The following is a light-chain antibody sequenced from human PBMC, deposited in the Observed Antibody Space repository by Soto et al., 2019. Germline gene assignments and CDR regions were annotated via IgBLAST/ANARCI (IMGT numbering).Light chain of an antibody. Sequence: EIVMTQSPPSLTVTPGEPASISCRSSQRLLHSNGNTCLYWYVQKPGQSPQLLIYLGSNRASGVPDRVSGSEAGTDFTLKISRVEAEDVGVYYCMQALQTPYTFGQGTKLEIK. J-gene: IGKJ2*01. V-gene: IGKV2-28*01. CDR3: MQALQTPYT. CDR2: LGS. CDR1: QRLLHSNGNTC.